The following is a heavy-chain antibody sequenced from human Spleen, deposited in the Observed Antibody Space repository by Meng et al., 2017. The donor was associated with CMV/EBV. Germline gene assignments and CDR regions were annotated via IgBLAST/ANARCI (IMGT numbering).Heavy chain of an antibody. J-gene: IGHJ4*02. Sequence: GSLRLSCTVSDGSIITSDYYWGWIRQPPGKRLEWIATIYYNGATYYNPSLQSRVTISVDTSKNQFSLKLSPVTAADTAVYYCARGTIAVAGHYFDYWGQGTLVTVSS. CDR3: ARGTIAVAGHYFDY. D-gene: IGHD6-19*01. V-gene: IGHV4-39*07. CDR2: IYYNGAT. CDR1: DGSIITSDYY.